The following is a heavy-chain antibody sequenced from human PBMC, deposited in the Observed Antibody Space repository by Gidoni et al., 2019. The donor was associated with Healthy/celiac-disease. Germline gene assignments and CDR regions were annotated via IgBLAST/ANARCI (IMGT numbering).Heavy chain of an antibody. CDR3: ARGIAAAGTDDAFDI. CDR2: IYYSGST. J-gene: IGHJ3*02. D-gene: IGHD6-13*01. Sequence: QVQLQESGPGLVKPSETLSLTCTVSGGSISSYYWSWIRQPPGKGLEWIGYIYYSGSTNYNPSLKSRVTISVDTSKNQFSLKLSSVTAADTAVYYCARGIAAAGTDDAFDIWGQGTMVTVSS. V-gene: IGHV4-59*01. CDR1: GGSISSYY.